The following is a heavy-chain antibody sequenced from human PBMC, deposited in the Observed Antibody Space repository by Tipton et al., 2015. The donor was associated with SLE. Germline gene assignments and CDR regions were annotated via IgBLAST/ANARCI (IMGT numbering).Heavy chain of an antibody. CDR1: GESFSGYY. Sequence: TLSLTCAVYGESFSGYYWTWIRQPPGKGLEWIGEVDPSGSTNYNPSLRSRITISIDTSKNQFSLRLKSVTAADTAVYYCARGGGPWGYYFDNWGQGNLVTGSS. V-gene: IGHV4-34*01. D-gene: IGHD1-26*01. CDR3: ARGGGPWGYYFDN. J-gene: IGHJ4*02. CDR2: VDPSGST.